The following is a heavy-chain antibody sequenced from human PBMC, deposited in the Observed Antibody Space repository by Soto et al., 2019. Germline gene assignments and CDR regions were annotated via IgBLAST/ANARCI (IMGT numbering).Heavy chain of an antibody. J-gene: IGHJ6*02. CDR1: GFTFDDYG. CDR2: INWNSGTI. Sequence: EVQLVESGGGLVQPGRSLRLSCAASGFTFDDYGMHWVRQTPGKGLEWVSGINWNSGTIDYADSVKGRFTISRDNAKNSLYLQLNSLRAEDTALYYCARDLRWVNSDFPYNYYGMDVWGQVTTVTVSS. CDR3: ARDLRWVNSDFPYNYYGMDV. D-gene: IGHD3-3*01. V-gene: IGHV3-9*01.